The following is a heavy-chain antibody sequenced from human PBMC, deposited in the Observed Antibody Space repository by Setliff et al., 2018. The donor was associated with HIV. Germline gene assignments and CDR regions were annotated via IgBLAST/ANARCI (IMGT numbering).Heavy chain of an antibody. D-gene: IGHD6-19*01. CDR2: IYYSGST. V-gene: IGHV4-39*01. J-gene: IGHJ4*02. Sequence: PSETLSLTCTVSGGSISGSNYYWGWIRQPPGKGLEWVGSIYYSGSTYYSPSLKSRVTISVDTSKNQFSPTLTSVTAADTAVYYCARQQHSSDLKIWNYWGQGTLVTVSS. CDR3: ARQQHSSDLKIWNY. CDR1: GGSISGSNYY.